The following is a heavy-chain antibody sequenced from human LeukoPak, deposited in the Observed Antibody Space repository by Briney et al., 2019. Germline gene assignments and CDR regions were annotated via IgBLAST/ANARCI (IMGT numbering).Heavy chain of an antibody. V-gene: IGHV4-59*01. D-gene: IGHD3-22*01. Sequence: SETLSLTCTVSGGSISSYYWSWLRQPPGKGLEWIGYIYYSGSTNYNPSLKSRVTISVDTSKNQFSLKLSSVTAADTAVYYCARDRDYYDSSGPLDIWGQGTMVTVSS. CDR3: ARDRDYYDSSGPLDI. J-gene: IGHJ3*02. CDR2: IYYSGST. CDR1: GGSISSYY.